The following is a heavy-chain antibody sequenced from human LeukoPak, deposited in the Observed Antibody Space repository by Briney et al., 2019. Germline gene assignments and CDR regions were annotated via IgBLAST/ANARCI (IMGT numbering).Heavy chain of an antibody. D-gene: IGHD3-10*01. CDR3: AREVIIRGVTHFDY. CDR2: IYDSGT. J-gene: IGHJ4*02. CDR1: GGSISTYF. Sequence: PSETLSLTCTVSGGSISTYFWSWIGQPAGKGLEWIGRIYDSGTNYNPSLKSRVTMSADTSKNQFSLKLSSVTAADTAVYFCAREVIIRGVTHFDYWGQGALVTVSS. V-gene: IGHV4-4*07.